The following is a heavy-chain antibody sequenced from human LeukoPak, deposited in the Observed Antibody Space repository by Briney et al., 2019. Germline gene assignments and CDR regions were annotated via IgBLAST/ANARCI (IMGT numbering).Heavy chain of an antibody. Sequence: GSSVKVSCKASGGTFSSYAISWVRQAPGQGLEWMGGIIPIFGTANYAQKFQGRVTITADESTSTAYMELSSLRSEDTAVYYCARSIYPGIAAAGCNYWGQGTLVTVSS. CDR3: ARSIYPGIAAAGCNY. J-gene: IGHJ4*02. D-gene: IGHD6-13*01. CDR2: IIPIFGTA. CDR1: GGTFSSYA. V-gene: IGHV1-69*01.